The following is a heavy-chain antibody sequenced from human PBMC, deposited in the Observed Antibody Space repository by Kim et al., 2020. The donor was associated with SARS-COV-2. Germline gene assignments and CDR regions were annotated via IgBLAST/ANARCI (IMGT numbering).Heavy chain of an antibody. V-gene: IGHV4-39*01. CDR3: ARHWPWDYSSSWYGVSDYYGMDV. CDR2: IYYSGST. D-gene: IGHD6-13*01. J-gene: IGHJ6*02. Sequence: SETLSLTCTVSGGSISSSSYYWGWIRQPPGKGLEWIGSIYYSGSTYYNPSLKSRVTISVDTSKNQFSLKLSSVTAADTAVYYCARHWPWDYSSSWYGVSDYYGMDVWGQGTTVTVSS. CDR1: GGSISSSSYY.